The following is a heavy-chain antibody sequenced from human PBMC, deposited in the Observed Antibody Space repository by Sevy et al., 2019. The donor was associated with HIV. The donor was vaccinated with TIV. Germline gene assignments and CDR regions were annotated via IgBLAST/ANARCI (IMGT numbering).Heavy chain of an antibody. Sequence: ASVKVSCKASGYTFTIYSMHWVRQAPGQGLEWMGWINPNSGGRNFAQTFQGRVTMTRDTSFSTAYMELNRLRSDDTAVYYCARDLGRAYTYGFNYWGQGTLVTVSS. CDR1: GYTFTIYS. CDR3: ARDLGRAYTYGFNY. CDR2: INPNSGGR. D-gene: IGHD5-18*01. J-gene: IGHJ4*02. V-gene: IGHV1-2*02.